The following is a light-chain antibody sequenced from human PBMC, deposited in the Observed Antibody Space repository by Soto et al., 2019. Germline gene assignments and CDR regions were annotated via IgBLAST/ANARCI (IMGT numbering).Light chain of an antibody. Sequence: QSALIQPPSASGSPGQSVTISCTGTGGDVGGYNYVSWYQQHPGKVPRLIIYDVNKRPSGVPDRFSGSKSDNTASLTVSGLQAEDEADYYCSSYAGFNNYVFGTGTKVTVL. J-gene: IGLJ1*01. CDR3: SSYAGFNNYV. CDR2: DVN. V-gene: IGLV2-8*01. CDR1: GGDVGGYNY.